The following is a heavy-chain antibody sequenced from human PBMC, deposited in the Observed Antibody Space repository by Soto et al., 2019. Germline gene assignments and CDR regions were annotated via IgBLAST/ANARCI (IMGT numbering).Heavy chain of an antibody. CDR2: IGKAGDT. D-gene: IGHD1-26*01. CDR3: VRGPSGHGMDV. J-gene: IGHJ6*02. V-gene: IGHV3-13*01. Sequence: GGSLRLSCTASGFTFSTYDMHWVRHVTGKGLEWVADIGKAGDTYYLASVKGRFTISRENAKNSLYLQMNSLRVEDTAVYYCVRGPSGHGMDVWGQGTTVTVSS. CDR1: GFTFSTYD.